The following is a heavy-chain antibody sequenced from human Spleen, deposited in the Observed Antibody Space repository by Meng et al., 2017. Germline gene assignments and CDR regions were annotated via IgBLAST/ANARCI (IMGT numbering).Heavy chain of an antibody. Sequence: GESLKISCAASGFTFSSYSMNWVRQAPGKGLEWVSSISSSSSYIYYADSVKGRFTISRDNAKNSLYLQMNSLRAEDTAVYYCARVAGPWVAAANYGDQGTLVTVSS. CDR1: GFTFSSYS. CDR2: ISSSSSYI. D-gene: IGHD6-13*01. J-gene: IGHJ4*02. V-gene: IGHV3-21*01. CDR3: ARVAGPWVAAANY.